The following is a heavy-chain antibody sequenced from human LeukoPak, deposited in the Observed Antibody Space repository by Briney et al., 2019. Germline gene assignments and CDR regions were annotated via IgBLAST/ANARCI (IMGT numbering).Heavy chain of an antibody. D-gene: IGHD1-26*01. J-gene: IGHJ4*02. CDR2: ISSYNGVT. CDR3: ARDQVVGATAGTFDS. CDR1: GYTFTSFG. Sequence: ASVKVSCKASGYTFTSFGISWVRQAPGQGLEWMGWISSYNGVTNYAQNLQGRVTLTTDTSTSTAYMELGSLRSDDTAVYYCARDQVVGATAGTFDSWGQGTLVTVPS. V-gene: IGHV1-18*01.